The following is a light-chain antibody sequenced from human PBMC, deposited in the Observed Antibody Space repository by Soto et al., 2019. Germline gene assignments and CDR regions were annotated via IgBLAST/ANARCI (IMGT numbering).Light chain of an antibody. J-gene: IGKJ1*01. CDR1: QSISSW. V-gene: IGKV1-5*03. CDR3: QQYST. Sequence: DIQMTQSPSTLSASVGDRVTITCRASQSISSWLAWYQQKPGKAPNLLIYKASSLESGVPSRFSGCGSGTEFTLTISSLQPDDFATYYCQQYSTFGQGTKVEIK. CDR2: KAS.